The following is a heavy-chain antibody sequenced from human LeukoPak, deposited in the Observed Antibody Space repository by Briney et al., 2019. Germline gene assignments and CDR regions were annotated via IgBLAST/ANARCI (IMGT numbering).Heavy chain of an antibody. Sequence: GGSLRLSCAASGFTFSSYAMSWVRQAPGKGLEWVSTISGSGDSTYYADSVKGRFTISRDNSKNTLYLQMNSLRAEDTAVYYCAKDQGGGGSYPPDAFDIWGQGTMVTVSS. CDR1: GFTFSSYA. CDR2: ISGSGDST. V-gene: IGHV3-23*01. D-gene: IGHD1-26*01. CDR3: AKDQGGGGSYPPDAFDI. J-gene: IGHJ3*02.